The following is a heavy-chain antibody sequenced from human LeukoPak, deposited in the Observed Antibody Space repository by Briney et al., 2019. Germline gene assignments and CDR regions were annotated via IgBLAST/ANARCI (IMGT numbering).Heavy chain of an antibody. CDR3: ARALGAGQYNWFDP. Sequence: GASVKVSCKASGYTFTSYAMHWVRQAPGQRLEWMGWINAGNGNTKYSQKFQGWVTMTRDTSISTAYMELSRLRSDDTAVYYCARALGAGQYNWFDPWGQGTLVTVSS. D-gene: IGHD6-19*01. CDR2: INAGNGNT. CDR1: GYTFTSYA. V-gene: IGHV1-3*01. J-gene: IGHJ5*02.